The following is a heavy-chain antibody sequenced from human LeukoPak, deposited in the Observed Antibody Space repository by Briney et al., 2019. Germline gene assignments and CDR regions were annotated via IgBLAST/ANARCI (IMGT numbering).Heavy chain of an antibody. V-gene: IGHV5-51*04. CDR3: AVAEVPYCSSTSCYSDYYYGMDV. Sequence: GESLKISCKGSGYSFTSYWIGWVRPMSGKSLEWMGIIYPVDSDTRYRPSFQGQVTISADKPISTAYLQWSSLKASDTAMYYCAVAEVPYCSSTSCYSDYYYGMDVWGQGTTVTVSS. CDR2: IYPVDSDT. D-gene: IGHD2-2*01. J-gene: IGHJ6*02. CDR1: GYSFTSYW.